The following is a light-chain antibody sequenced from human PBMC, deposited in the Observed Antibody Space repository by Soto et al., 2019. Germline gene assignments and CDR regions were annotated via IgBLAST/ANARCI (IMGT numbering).Light chain of an antibody. V-gene: IGLV2-18*02. CDR3: NSFTTSSTYV. J-gene: IGLJ1*01. CDR1: SSDIGSYNR. CDR2: EVN. Sequence: QSALTQPASVSGSPGQSITISCTGTSSDIGSYNRVSWYQQPPGTAPKLIIYEVNNRPSGVPDRFSGSKSANTAALTISGLQAEDEADYYCNSFTTSSTYVFGTGTKVTVL.